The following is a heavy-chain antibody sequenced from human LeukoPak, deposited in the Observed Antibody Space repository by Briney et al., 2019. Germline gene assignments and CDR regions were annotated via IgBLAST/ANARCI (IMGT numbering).Heavy chain of an antibody. CDR2: INHSGST. Sequence: SETLSLTCAVYGGSFSGYYWSWIRQPPGKGLEWIGEINHSGSTNYNPSLKSRVTISVDTSKNQFSLKLSSVTAADTAVYYCARHVDTAMVRERDNWLDPWGQGTLVTVSS. D-gene: IGHD5-18*01. CDR3: ARHVDTAMVRERDNWLDP. J-gene: IGHJ5*02. V-gene: IGHV4-34*01. CDR1: GGSFSGYY.